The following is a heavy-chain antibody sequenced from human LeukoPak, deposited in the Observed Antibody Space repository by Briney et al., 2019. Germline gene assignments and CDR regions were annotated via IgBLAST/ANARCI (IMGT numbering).Heavy chain of an antibody. CDR3: ARGMGYSYGHPQGAFDI. J-gene: IGHJ3*02. V-gene: IGHV1-18*01. Sequence: ASVKVSCKASGYSFTSYGFDWVRQAPGQGLEWMGWMSAYNGKTNYAHSLQGRVTVTADTSTSTAYMELRSLRSEDTAVYYCARGMGYSYGHPQGAFDIWGQGTMVTVSS. CDR1: GYSFTSYG. CDR2: MSAYNGKT. D-gene: IGHD5-18*01.